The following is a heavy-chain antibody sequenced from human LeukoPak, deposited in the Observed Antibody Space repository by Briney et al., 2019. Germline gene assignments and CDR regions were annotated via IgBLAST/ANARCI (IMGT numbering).Heavy chain of an antibody. J-gene: IGHJ4*02. CDR2: ISYDGSNK. CDR1: GFTFSSYG. Sequence: PGGSLRLSCAASGFTFSSYGMHWVRQAPGKGLEWVAVISYDGSNKYYADSVKGRFTISRDNSKNTLYLQMNSLRAEDTAVYYCAKEAGGNPGNDYWGQGTLVTVPS. CDR3: AKEAGGNPGNDY. V-gene: IGHV3-30*18. D-gene: IGHD4-23*01.